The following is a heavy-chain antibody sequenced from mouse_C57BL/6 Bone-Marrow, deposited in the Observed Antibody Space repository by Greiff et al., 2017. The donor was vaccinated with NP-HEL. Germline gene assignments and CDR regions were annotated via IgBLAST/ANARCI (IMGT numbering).Heavy chain of an antibody. J-gene: IGHJ3*01. Sequence: EVKLVESGGGLVQPGGSMKLSCVASGFTFSNYWMNWVRQSPEKGLEWVAQIRLKSDNYATHYAESVKGRFTISRDDSKSSVYLQMNNLRAEDTGIYYCTVYYGSSYGAWFAYWGQGTLVTVSA. V-gene: IGHV6-3*01. CDR1: GFTFSNYW. CDR2: IRLKSDNYAT. CDR3: TVYYGSSYGAWFAY. D-gene: IGHD1-1*01.